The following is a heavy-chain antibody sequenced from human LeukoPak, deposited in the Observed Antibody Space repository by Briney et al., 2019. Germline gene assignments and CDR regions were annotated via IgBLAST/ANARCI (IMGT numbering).Heavy chain of an antibody. CDR1: GFTFSTYW. J-gene: IGHJ6*03. V-gene: IGHV3-74*01. Sequence: GGSLRLSCAASGFTFSTYWMLWVRQAPGKGLVWVSHINSDGSGTSYADSVKGRFTISRDNAKNTLYLQMNSLRAEDTAVYYCTRSLPAYMDVWAKGPRSPSP. CDR2: INSDGSGT. D-gene: IGHD5/OR15-5a*01. CDR3: TRSLPAYMDV.